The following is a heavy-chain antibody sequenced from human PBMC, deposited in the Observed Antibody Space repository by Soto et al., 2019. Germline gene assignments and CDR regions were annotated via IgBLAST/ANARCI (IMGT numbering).Heavy chain of an antibody. J-gene: IGHJ4*02. CDR2: VYYGGIT. CDR1: GGSVSSYS. D-gene: IGHD7-27*01. V-gene: IGHV4-59*02. CDR3: ASSHPPLGAPNI. Sequence: SETLSLTCTVSGGSVSSYSWTWVRQPPGKGLEWIGYVYYGGITHYKPSHKSRVTISLDTSKNQYSLKLTSVTAADTAMYFCASSHPPLGAPNIWGQGNLVTGSS.